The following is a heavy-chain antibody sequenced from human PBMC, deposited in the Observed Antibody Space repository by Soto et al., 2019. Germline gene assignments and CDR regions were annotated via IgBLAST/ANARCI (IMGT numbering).Heavy chain of an antibody. Sequence: PGGSLRLSCAASGFTFSSYWMSWVRQAPGKGLEWVANIKQDGSEKYYVDSVKGRFSISRDSAKKSLYLQMNSLRVEDTAVYYCTRRSSIAAPFDYWGQGTLVTVS. CDR3: TRRSSIAAPFDY. D-gene: IGHD6-6*01. CDR2: IKQDGSEK. J-gene: IGHJ4*02. CDR1: GFTFSSYW. V-gene: IGHV3-7*05.